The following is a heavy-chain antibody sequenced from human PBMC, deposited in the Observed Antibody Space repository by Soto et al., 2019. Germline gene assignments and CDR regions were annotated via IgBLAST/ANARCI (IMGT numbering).Heavy chain of an antibody. CDR2: ISSSSSYI. CDR1: GFTFSSYS. V-gene: IGHV3-21*01. CDR3: AREPQNVLLWFGEDDAFDI. Sequence: GGSLRLSCAASGFTFSSYSINWVRQAPGKGLEWVSSISSSSSYIYYADSVKGRFTISRDNAKNSLYLQMNSLRAEDTAVYYCAREPQNVLLWFGEDDAFDIWGQGTMVTVSS. D-gene: IGHD3-10*01. J-gene: IGHJ3*02.